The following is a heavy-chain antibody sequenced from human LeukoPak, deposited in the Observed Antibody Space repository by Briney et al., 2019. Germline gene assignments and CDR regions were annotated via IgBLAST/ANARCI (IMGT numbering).Heavy chain of an antibody. CDR3: VRSRIWELLSSFDF. Sequence: GGSLRLSCAASGFTFSSYGMSWVRQAPGKGLEWVSGISGSGGRTYYADFVKGRFTISRDNSNDTVFLQMHSLRPDDTAIYYCVRSRIWELLSSFDFWGQGALVIVSS. CDR1: GFTFSSYG. CDR2: ISGSGGRT. J-gene: IGHJ4*02. D-gene: IGHD1-26*01. V-gene: IGHV3-23*01.